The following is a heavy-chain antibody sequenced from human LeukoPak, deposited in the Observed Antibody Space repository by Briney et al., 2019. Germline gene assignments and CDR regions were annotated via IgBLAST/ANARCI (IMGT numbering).Heavy chain of an antibody. J-gene: IGHJ5*02. D-gene: IGHD2-2*01. CDR2: ISAYNGNT. Sequence: ASVKVSCKASGYTFTSYGISWVRQAPGQGLEWMGWISAYNGNTNYAQKLQGRVTMTTDTSTSTAYMELRSLRSDDTAVYYCARDILGYYSSTSCYEGGWFDPWGQGTLVTVSS. CDR3: ARDILGYYSSTSCYEGGWFDP. V-gene: IGHV1-18*04. CDR1: GYTFTSYG.